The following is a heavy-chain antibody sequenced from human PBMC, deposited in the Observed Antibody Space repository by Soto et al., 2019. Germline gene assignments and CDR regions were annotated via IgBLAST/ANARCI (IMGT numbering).Heavy chain of an antibody. CDR1: GGSISSYY. D-gene: IGHD6-13*01. CDR2: IYYSGST. Sequence: EPLSLTCTVSGGSISSYYWSWIRQPPGKGLEWIGYIYYSGSTNYNPSLKSRVTISVDTSKNQFSLKLSSVTAADTAVYYCARTIIAAAGTSGFFDPWGQGTLVTVSS. V-gene: IGHV4-59*01. J-gene: IGHJ5*02. CDR3: ARTIIAAAGTSGFFDP.